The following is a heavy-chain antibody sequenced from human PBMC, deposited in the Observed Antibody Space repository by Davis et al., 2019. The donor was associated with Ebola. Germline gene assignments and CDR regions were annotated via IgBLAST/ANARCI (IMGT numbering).Heavy chain of an antibody. CDR3: ARGRPSPGDYVSWFDP. J-gene: IGHJ5*02. CDR1: GGSFSGYY. Sequence: MPSETLSLTCAVYGGSFSGYYWSWIRQPPGKGLEWIGEINHSGSTNYNPSLKSRVTISVDTSKNQFSLKLSSVTAADTAVYYCARGRPSPGDYVSWFDPWGRGTLVTVSS. CDR2: INHSGST. D-gene: IGHD4-17*01. V-gene: IGHV4-34*01.